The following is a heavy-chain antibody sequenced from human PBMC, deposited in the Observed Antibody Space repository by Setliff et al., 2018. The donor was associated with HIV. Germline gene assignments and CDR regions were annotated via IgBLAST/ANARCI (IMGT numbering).Heavy chain of an antibody. CDR3: ARGTYYYETSGYHYDKTWAGTCFDY. V-gene: IGHV4-39*07. J-gene: IGHJ4*02. Sequence: SETLSLTCIVSGGSISSSSSYWGWIRLPPGKGLEWIGSMYYSGNTYYNPSLKSRVTTSLDKSKNQFSLKLTSVTAADTAVYYCARGTYYYETSGYHYDKTWAGTCFDYWGQGTLVTVSS. D-gene: IGHD3-22*01. CDR2: MYYSGNT. CDR1: GGSISSSSSY.